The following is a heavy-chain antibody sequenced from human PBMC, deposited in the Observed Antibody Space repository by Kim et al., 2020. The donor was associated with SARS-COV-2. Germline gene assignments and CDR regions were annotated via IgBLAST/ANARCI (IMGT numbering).Heavy chain of an antibody. CDR1: GYTFTSYA. CDR3: ARYPLWFGELAGYVDY. CDR2: INAGNGNT. D-gene: IGHD3-10*01. V-gene: IGHV1-3*01. J-gene: IGHJ4*02. Sequence: ASVKVSCKASGYTFTSYAMHWVRQAPGQRLEWMGWINAGNGNTKYSQKFQGRVTITRDTSASTAYMELSSLRSEDTAVYYCARYPLWFGELAGYVDYWGQGTLVTVSS.